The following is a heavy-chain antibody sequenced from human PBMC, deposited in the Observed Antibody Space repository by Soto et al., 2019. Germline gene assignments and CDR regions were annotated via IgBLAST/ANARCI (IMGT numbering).Heavy chain of an antibody. CDR1: GFTFSSYA. Sequence: QVQLVESGGGVVQPGRSLRLSCAASGFTFSSYAMHWVRQAPGMGLEWVAVISYDGSNKYYADSVKGRFTISSDNSKNTLYLQMSSLRAEDTAVYYCARGFGIAVAGHLGGYYGMDVLGQGTTVTVSS. V-gene: IGHV3-30-3*01. CDR3: ARGFGIAVAGHLGGYYGMDV. J-gene: IGHJ6*02. D-gene: IGHD6-19*01. CDR2: ISYDGSNK.